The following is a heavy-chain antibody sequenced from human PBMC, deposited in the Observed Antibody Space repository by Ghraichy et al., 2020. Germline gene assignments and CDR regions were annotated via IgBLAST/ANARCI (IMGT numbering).Heavy chain of an antibody. CDR1: GGSISTYY. Sequence: SETLSLTCTISGGSISTYYWSWIRQPPGKGLEWSGNIYYSGSTNYSPSLKSRVTISVDTSKNQFSLKLSSVTAADTAVYYCARRGRVLSYFAMDVWGQGTTVTVSS. V-gene: IGHV4-59*01. D-gene: IGHD3-10*01. CDR2: IYYSGST. J-gene: IGHJ6*02. CDR3: ARRGRVLSYFAMDV.